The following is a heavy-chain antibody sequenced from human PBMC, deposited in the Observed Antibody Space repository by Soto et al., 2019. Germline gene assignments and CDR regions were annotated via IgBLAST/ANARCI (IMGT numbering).Heavy chain of an antibody. V-gene: IGHV4-39*01. CDR2: IYYSGST. CDR1: GDSITSCSFY. J-gene: IGHJ4*02. Sequence: SETLSLTCTVTGDSITSCSFYWGWIRQPPGMGREWVGSIYYSGSTYSNPSLKSRFSMSIDTSKDMLYLKLKSVTAEDTAVYYCARQRTSVVTKAYFDVWGPGSLVTVSS. D-gene: IGHD2-21*02. CDR3: ARQRTSVVTKAYFDV.